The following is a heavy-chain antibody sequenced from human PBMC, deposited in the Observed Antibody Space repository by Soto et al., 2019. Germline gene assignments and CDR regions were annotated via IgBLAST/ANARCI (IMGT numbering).Heavy chain of an antibody. J-gene: IGHJ4*02. V-gene: IGHV3-23*01. D-gene: IGHD4-17*01. CDR2: ISGSGGST. CDR1: GFTFSSTV. Sequence: EVQLLESGGGLVQPGGSLRLSCAASGFTFSSTVMNWVRQAPGRGLEWVSTISGSGGSTYYADSVKGRFTTSRDNSKNTLYLHMHSLRAEDTAIYYCAKPLYGLHYYVDYWGQGTLVTVSS. CDR3: AKPLYGLHYYVDY.